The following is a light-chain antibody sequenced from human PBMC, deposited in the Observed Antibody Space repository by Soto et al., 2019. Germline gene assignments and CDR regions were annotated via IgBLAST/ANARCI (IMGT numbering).Light chain of an antibody. CDR2: GAS. V-gene: IGKV3-20*01. CDR3: QQYVGWT. Sequence: EIVLTQSPCTLSVSPGERATLSCRASQSISSNFFAWYQQKPGQPHSLLIYGASRRATGIPDRFSGSGSGTDFTLTISRGEREDYAIYYYQQYVGWTFGQGTKVEIK. J-gene: IGKJ1*01. CDR1: QSISSNF.